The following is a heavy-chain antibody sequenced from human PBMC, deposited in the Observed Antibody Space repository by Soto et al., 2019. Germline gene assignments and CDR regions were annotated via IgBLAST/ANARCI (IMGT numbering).Heavy chain of an antibody. V-gene: IGHV3-49*04. CDR3: TRSLAIDFDS. J-gene: IGHJ4*02. CDR1: GFNFGAYA. CDR2: IRRKAYGGTT. Sequence: GGSLRLSCSASGFNFGAYAMSWVRQPPGKGLEWVGFIRRKAYGGTTDYAASVKGRFTISRDDSKSIAYLQMNSLKIEDTAVYYCTRSLAIDFDSWGRGTLVTVSS.